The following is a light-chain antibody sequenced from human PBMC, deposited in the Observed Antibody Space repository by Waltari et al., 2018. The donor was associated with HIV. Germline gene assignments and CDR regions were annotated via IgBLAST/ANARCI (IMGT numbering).Light chain of an antibody. CDR2: GSS. Sequence: EIVLTQSPGTLSSSPGGRVTLSCRASERLDNNFVAWYMQRPGQSPKLLIYGSSTRAWGIPGRFSGSGSETDFTLTINRVEPEDFALYFCQQYYRSPITFGQGTRLDIE. CDR3: QQYYRSPIT. V-gene: IGKV3-20*01. CDR1: ERLDNNF. J-gene: IGKJ5*01.